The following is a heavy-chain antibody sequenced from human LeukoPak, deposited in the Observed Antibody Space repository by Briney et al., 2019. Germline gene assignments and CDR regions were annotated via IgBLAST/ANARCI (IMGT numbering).Heavy chain of an antibody. Sequence: GGSLRLSCAACGFSFISCAMSWVRQAPGKGLEWVSAISGGAYNTYYADSVKGRFTISRDNSKNTLHLQMNSLRAEDTALYYCAKDLRGYSQTIDYWGQGTLVTVSS. D-gene: IGHD5-18*01. CDR3: AKDLRGYSQTIDY. J-gene: IGHJ4*02. CDR1: GFSFISCA. CDR2: ISGGAYNT. V-gene: IGHV3-23*01.